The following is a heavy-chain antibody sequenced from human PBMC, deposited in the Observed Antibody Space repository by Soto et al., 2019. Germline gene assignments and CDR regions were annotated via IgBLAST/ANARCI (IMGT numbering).Heavy chain of an antibody. D-gene: IGHD2-15*01. CDR1: GETLNSNP. Sequence: QVQLVQSGAEVKKPGSSLKVSCKVFGETLNSNPIGWVRQAPGQGLEWVGGIVPLSDRTNYAQELQGRVTVTADGSTRTVYMELSNLKSDDTAVYYCARKSGRDCHSGGGCFSLDVWGQGSLITVS. V-gene: IGHV1-69*01. J-gene: IGHJ4*02. CDR3: ARKSGRDCHSGGGCFSLDV. CDR2: IVPLSDRT.